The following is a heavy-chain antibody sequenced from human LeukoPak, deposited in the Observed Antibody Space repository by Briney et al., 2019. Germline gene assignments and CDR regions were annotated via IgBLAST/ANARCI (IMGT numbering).Heavy chain of an antibody. CDR1: GFTFSSYA. Sequence: GRSLRLSCAASGFTFSSYALHWVRQAPGKGLEWGAVISYDGSNKYYADSVKGRFTISRDNSKNTLSLQMNSLRAEDTAVYYCARVRTAWYEGTFDYWGQGTLVTVSS. J-gene: IGHJ4*02. V-gene: IGHV3-30-3*01. CDR3: ARVRTAWYEGTFDY. D-gene: IGHD6-13*01. CDR2: ISYDGSNK.